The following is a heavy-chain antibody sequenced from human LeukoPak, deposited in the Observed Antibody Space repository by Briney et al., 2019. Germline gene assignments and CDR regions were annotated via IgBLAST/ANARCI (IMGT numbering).Heavy chain of an antibody. V-gene: IGHV4-59*12. CDR3: ARGIVVVVAAPPLGMDV. D-gene: IGHD2-15*01. CDR1: GGSISSYY. CDR2: IYYSGST. J-gene: IGHJ6*02. Sequence: SETLSLTCTVSGGSISSYYWSWIRQPPGKGLEWIGYIYYSGSTNYNPSLKSRVTISVDTSKNQFSLKLNSVTAADTAVYYCARGIVVVVAAPPLGMDVWGQGTTVTVSS.